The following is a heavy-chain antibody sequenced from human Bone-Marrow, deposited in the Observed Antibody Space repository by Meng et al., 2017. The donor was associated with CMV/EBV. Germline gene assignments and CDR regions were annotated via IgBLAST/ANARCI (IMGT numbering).Heavy chain of an antibody. D-gene: IGHD3-22*01. V-gene: IGHV1-69*05. J-gene: IGHJ4*02. CDR1: GGTFSSYA. Sequence: SVKVSCKASGGTFSSYAISWVRQAPGQGLEWMGGIIPIFGTANYAQKFQGRVTITTDESTSTAYMELSSLRSEDTAVYYCARGAYYYDSSGYWYFDYWGQGTMVTVPQ. CDR2: IIPIFGTA. CDR3: ARGAYYYDSSGYWYFDY.